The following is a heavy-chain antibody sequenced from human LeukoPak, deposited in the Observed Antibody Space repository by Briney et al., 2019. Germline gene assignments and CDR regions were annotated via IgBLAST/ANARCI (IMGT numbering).Heavy chain of an antibody. CDR1: GYTFTSYG. J-gene: IGHJ4*02. Sequence: PVASVKVSCKASGYTFTSYGISWVRQAPGQGLEWMGWINPNSGGTNYAQKFQGWVTMTRDTSISTAYMELSRLRSDDTAVYYCAREGIMSSWYRGYYFDYWGQGTLVTVSS. CDR2: INPNSGGT. D-gene: IGHD6-13*01. CDR3: AREGIMSSWYRGYYFDY. V-gene: IGHV1-2*04.